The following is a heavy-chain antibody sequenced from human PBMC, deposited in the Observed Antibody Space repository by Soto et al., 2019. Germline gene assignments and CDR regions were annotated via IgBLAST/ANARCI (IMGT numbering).Heavy chain of an antibody. J-gene: IGHJ5*02. D-gene: IGHD3-10*02. CDR1: GGSIRSYY. V-gene: IGHV4-59*08. CDR3: ARHLTGAETYYYVRGGENGFDP. Sequence: SETLSLTCTASGGSIRSYYWSWIRQPPGKGLEWIGYIYYSGSTNYNPSLKSRVTISVDTSKNQFSLKLSSVTAADTAVYYCARHLTGAETYYYVRGGENGFDPWGQGTLVPVSS. CDR2: IYYSGST.